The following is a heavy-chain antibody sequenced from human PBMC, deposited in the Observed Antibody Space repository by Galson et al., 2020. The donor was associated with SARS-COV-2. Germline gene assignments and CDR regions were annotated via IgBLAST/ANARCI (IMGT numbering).Heavy chain of an antibody. Sequence: KIGESLKISCVASGFNFSDYYMTWIRQAPGKGLEWVSYISGSERSLYNAAAVKGRFTISRDNAKNSLFLQMNNLGGDDTAVYYCARGYVKADFWGRGTPVTVSS. CDR2: ISGSERSL. V-gene: IGHV3-11*01. CDR1: GFNFSDYY. CDR3: ARGYVKADF. J-gene: IGHJ2*01. D-gene: IGHD2-2*01.